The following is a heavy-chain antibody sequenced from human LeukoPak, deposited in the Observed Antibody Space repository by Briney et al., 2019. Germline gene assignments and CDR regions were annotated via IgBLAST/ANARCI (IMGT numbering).Heavy chain of an antibody. CDR3: AKGLGSSSWFSFDY. CDR1: GFTFDDYA. J-gene: IGHJ4*02. Sequence: GGSLRLSCAASGFTFDDYAMHWVRQAPGKGLEWVSGISWNSGSIGYADSVKGRFTISRDNAKNSLYLQMNSLRAEDVALYYCAKGLGSSSWFSFDYWGQGTLVTVSS. V-gene: IGHV3-9*03. CDR2: ISWNSGSI. D-gene: IGHD6-13*01.